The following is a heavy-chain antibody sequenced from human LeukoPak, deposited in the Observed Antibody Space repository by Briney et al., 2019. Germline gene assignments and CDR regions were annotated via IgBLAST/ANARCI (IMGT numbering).Heavy chain of an antibody. CDR1: GFTFSSYA. CDR3: AKAGSEVVVPAAWGMDV. D-gene: IGHD2-2*01. CDR2: ISGSGGST. V-gene: IGHV3-23*01. Sequence: PGGSLRLSCAASGFTFSSYAMSWVRQAPGKGLEWVSAISGSGGSTYYADSVKGRFTISRDNSKNTLYLQMNSLRAEDTAVYYCAKAGSEVVVPAAWGMDVWGQGTTVTVSS. J-gene: IGHJ6*02.